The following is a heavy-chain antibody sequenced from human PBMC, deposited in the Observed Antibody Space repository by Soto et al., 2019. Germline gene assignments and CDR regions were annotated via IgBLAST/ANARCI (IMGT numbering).Heavy chain of an antibody. Sequence: GGSLRLSCAASGFTFSSYAMSWVRQAPGKGLEWVSAISGSGGSTYYADSVKGRFTISRDNSKNTLYMQMKGLRAEDTAVYYCAKDPFRQWLELNWFDPWGQGTLVTVSS. CDR2: ISGSGGST. CDR1: GFTFSSYA. D-gene: IGHD6-19*01. V-gene: IGHV3-23*01. J-gene: IGHJ5*02. CDR3: AKDPFRQWLELNWFDP.